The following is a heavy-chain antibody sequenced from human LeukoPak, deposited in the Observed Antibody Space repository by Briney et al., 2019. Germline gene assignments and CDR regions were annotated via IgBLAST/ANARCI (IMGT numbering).Heavy chain of an antibody. CDR3: ARGLPYDGSGYYGRYDRDY. J-gene: IGHJ4*02. CDR1: GGSFSGYY. Sequence: PAETLPLTCAVYGGSFSGYYWSWIRQPPGKGLEWIGEINHSGSTNYNPSLKSRVTISVDTSKNQFSLKLSSVTAADTAVYYCARGLPYDGSGYYGRYDRDYWGQGTLVTVSS. CDR2: INHSGST. V-gene: IGHV4-34*01. D-gene: IGHD3-22*01.